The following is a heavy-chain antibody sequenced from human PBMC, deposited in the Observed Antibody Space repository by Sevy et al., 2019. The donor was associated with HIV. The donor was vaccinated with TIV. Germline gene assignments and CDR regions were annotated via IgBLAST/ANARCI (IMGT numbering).Heavy chain of an antibody. Sequence: ASVKVSCKVSGYIFTELSMHWVRQAPGKGLEWMGGFDPEDGETIYAQKFQGRVTMTEDTSTDTAYMDLSSLRSEDTAVYYCATDSVLLKGRYYDSSGYYLHYWGQGTLVIVSS. CDR2: FDPEDGET. D-gene: IGHD3-22*01. V-gene: IGHV1-24*01. CDR1: GYIFTELS. CDR3: ATDSVLLKGRYYDSSGYYLHY. J-gene: IGHJ4*02.